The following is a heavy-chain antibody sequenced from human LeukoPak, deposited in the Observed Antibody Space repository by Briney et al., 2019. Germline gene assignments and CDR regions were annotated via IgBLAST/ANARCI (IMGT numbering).Heavy chain of an antibody. V-gene: IGHV3-7*03. J-gene: IGHJ4*02. Sequence: GGSLRLSCVVSGSMFRNYWMSWLRQAPGKGPEWVANINQDGTKIFEVDFMKGRFTLSRDNAKSSLYLQMNSLRAEDTAVYYCARQGTSSWNLNYWGQGVLVTVSS. CDR1: GSMFRNYW. CDR2: INQDGTKI. D-gene: IGHD6-13*01. CDR3: ARQGTSSWNLNY.